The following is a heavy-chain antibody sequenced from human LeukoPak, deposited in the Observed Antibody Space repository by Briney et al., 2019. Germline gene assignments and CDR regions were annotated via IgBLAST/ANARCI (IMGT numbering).Heavy chain of an antibody. J-gene: IGHJ4*02. CDR1: GGSISSGYY. Sequence: SETLSLTCTVSGGSISSGYYWAWIRQPPGKGLEWIGSIFHTGSTYHNPSLKSRVTISVDTSKNPFSLKLNSVTAADTAVYYCARDHSSSSEDYWGQGTLVTVSS. CDR3: ARDHSSSSEDY. V-gene: IGHV4-38-2*02. D-gene: IGHD6-13*01. CDR2: IFHTGST.